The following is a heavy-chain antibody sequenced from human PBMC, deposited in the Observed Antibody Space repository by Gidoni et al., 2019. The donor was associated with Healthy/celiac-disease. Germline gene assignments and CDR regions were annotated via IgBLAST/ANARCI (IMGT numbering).Heavy chain of an antibody. J-gene: IGHJ5*02. CDR2: INHRGNT. CDR1: GGSFSGYY. D-gene: IGHD2-15*01. Sequence: QVQLQQWGAGLLKPSETLSLTCAVYGGSFSGYYWTWIRQPPGKGLAWIGEINHRGNTNYNPSLKSRVTISVDTSKNQFSLKLSSVTAADTAVYYCARGLEGYCSGGSCYLPAGRPYWFDPWGQGTLVTVSS. V-gene: IGHV4-34*01. CDR3: ARGLEGYCSGGSCYLPAGRPYWFDP.